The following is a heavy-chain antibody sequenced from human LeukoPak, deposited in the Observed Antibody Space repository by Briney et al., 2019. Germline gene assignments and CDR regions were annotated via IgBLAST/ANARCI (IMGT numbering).Heavy chain of an antibody. CDR1: GFTFSSYA. Sequence: GGSLRLSCAASGFTFSSYAMSWVRQAPGKGLEWVSAISGSGGSTYYADSVKGRFTISRDDSKDALYLQMNSLRAEDTAVYYCAKYHFWSGYNWFDPWGQGTLVTVSS. CDR2: ISGSGGST. J-gene: IGHJ5*02. CDR3: AKYHFWSGYNWFDP. V-gene: IGHV3-23*01. D-gene: IGHD3-3*02.